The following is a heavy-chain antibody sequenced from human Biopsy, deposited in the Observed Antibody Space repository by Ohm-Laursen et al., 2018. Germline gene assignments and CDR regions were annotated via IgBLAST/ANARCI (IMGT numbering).Heavy chain of an antibody. CDR1: GFTFNNYG. CDR3: ARDGETKYCKHGVCPSDF. CDR2: IFYDGSNT. Sequence: GQTLSLTCAASGFTFNNYGMQWVRQAPGKGLEWVAFIFYDGSNTYYADSVKGRFTISRDNSRDTLYLQMNSLRVEDTAVYYCARDGETKYCKHGVCPSDFWGQGTLVTVSS. V-gene: IGHV3-33*08. D-gene: IGHD2-8*01. J-gene: IGHJ4*02.